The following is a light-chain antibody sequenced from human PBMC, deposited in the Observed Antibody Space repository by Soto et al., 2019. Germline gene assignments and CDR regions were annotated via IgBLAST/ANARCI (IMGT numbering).Light chain of an antibody. Sequence: EIVLTQSPGTLSLSPGERATLSCRASQSVSNSYLAWYQQKPGQAPSLLIYGASSRATGIPDRFSGGGSGTDFTLAISRLEPEDFAVYYCQQYATSWWTFGQGNKVDIK. CDR1: QSVSNSY. J-gene: IGKJ1*01. V-gene: IGKV3-20*01. CDR2: GAS. CDR3: QQYATSWWT.